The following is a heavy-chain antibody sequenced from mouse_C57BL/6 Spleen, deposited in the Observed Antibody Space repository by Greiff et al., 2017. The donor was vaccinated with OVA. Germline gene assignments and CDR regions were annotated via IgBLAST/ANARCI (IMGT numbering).Heavy chain of an antibody. CDR2: IRNKANGYTT. CDR3: VRSQIAAVVAEEGFDY. Sequence: EVKLVESGGGLVQPGGSLCLSCAASGFTFTDYYIRWVRQPPGKALEWLGFIRNKANGYTTEYSASVQGRFTISRDNSISILNLYMKAMGAEEMTTYYCVRSQIAAVVAEEGFDYWGQGITLTVSS. V-gene: IGHV7-3*01. J-gene: IGHJ2*01. CDR1: GFTFTDYY. D-gene: IGHD1-1*01.